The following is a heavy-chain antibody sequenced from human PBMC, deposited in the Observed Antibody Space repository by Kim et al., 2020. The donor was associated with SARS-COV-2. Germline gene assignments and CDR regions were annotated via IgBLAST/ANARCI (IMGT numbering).Heavy chain of an antibody. CDR2: IYSSGST. J-gene: IGHJ4*02. D-gene: IGHD3-16*01. CDR3: GRGGGLNYFDP. V-gene: IGHV4-59*01. CDR1: GDSITGYY. Sequence: SETLSLTCTVSGDSITGYYWSWIRQPPGKGLECIGYIYSSGSTYYNPSLKSRITISVDTSKNQFSLNLNSVTAADTAVYYCGRGGGLNYFDPWGQGTLVTVSS.